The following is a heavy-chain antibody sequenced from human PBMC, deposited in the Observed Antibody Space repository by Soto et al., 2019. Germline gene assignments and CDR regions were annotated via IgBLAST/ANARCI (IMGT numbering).Heavy chain of an antibody. CDR1: GYTLTELS. J-gene: IGHJ4*02. Sequence: ASVKVSCKVSGYTLTELSMHWVRQAPGKGLEWMGGFDPEDGETIYAQKFQGRVTMTEDTSTDTAYMELSSLRSEDTAVYYCATWRLGSGSWDFDYWGQGTLVTVSS. CDR2: FDPEDGET. CDR3: ATWRLGSGSWDFDY. D-gene: IGHD6-19*01. V-gene: IGHV1-24*01.